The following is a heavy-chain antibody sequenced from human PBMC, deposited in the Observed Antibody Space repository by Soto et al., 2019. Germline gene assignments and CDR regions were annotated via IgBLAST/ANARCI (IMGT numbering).Heavy chain of an antibody. CDR2: IKQDGSEK. D-gene: IGHD3-10*01. Sequence: EVQLVESGGGLVQPGGSLRLSCAASGFTFSSYWMSWVRQAPGKGLEWVANIKQDGSEKYYVDSVKGRFTISRDNAKNPLYVQMHSLGAEDTAVDYCASGRAWVGEVNDDWYFALGGRGTLVAFCS. J-gene: IGHJ2*01. CDR1: GFTFSSYW. CDR3: ASGRAWVGEVNDDWYFAL. V-gene: IGHV3-7*01.